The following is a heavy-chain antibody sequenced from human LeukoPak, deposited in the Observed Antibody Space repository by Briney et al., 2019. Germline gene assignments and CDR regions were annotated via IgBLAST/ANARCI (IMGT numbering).Heavy chain of an antibody. CDR1: GFIFSSYS. CDR2: IDSSSSTI. J-gene: IGHJ4*02. Sequence: PGGSLRLSCGASGFIFSSYSMNWVRQAPGKGLEWVSYIDSSSSTIYYADSVKGRLTISRDNAKNSLYLQMNSLRAEDTAVYYCARDGGSSGFLGYWGQGTLVTVSS. CDR3: ARDGGSSGFLGY. V-gene: IGHV3-48*04. D-gene: IGHD6-19*01.